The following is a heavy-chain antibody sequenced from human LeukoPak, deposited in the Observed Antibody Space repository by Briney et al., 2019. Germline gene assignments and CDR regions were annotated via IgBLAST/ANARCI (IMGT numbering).Heavy chain of an antibody. CDR3: ARDSAGFDH. CDR1: GFTFSSYG. D-gene: IGHD6-19*01. CDR2: ITTSSSTI. Sequence: GGSLRLSCAASGFTFSSYGMHWVRQAPGKGLEWVSYITTSSSTIYYADSVKGRFTTSRDNAKNSLYLQMNSLRAEDTAVYYCARDSAGFDHWGQGTLVTVSS. V-gene: IGHV3-48*04. J-gene: IGHJ5*02.